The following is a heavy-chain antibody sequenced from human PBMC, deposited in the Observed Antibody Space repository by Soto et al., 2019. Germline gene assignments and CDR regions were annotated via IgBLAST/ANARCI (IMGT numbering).Heavy chain of an antibody. CDR2: ISSSGSTI. CDR3: AREWYGYSNYVGWFDP. V-gene: IGHV3-48*04. J-gene: IGHJ5*02. D-gene: IGHD4-4*01. CDR1: GFIFRTYG. Sequence: PGGSLRLSCAASGFIFRTYGMHWVRQAPGKGLEWVSYISSSGSTIYYADSVKGRFTISRDNAKNSLYLQMNSLRAEDTAVYYCAREWYGYSNYVGWFDPWGQGIMVTVYS.